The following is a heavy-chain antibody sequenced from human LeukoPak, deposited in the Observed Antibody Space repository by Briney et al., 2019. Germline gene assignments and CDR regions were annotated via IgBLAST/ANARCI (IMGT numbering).Heavy chain of an antibody. CDR1: GGSISSYY. D-gene: IGHD6-13*01. J-gene: IGHJ4*02. CDR3: AGGGIAAAGTIY. V-gene: IGHV4-59*01. Sequence: SETLSLTCTVSGGSISSYYWSWIRQPPGKGLEWIGYIYYSGSTNYNPSLKSRVTISVDTSKNQFSLKLSSVTAADTAVYYCAGGGIAAAGTIYWGQGTLVTVSS. CDR2: IYYSGST.